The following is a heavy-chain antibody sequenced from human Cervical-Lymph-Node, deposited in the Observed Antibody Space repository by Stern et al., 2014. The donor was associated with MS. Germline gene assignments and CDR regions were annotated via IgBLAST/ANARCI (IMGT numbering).Heavy chain of an antibody. J-gene: IGHJ4*02. D-gene: IGHD3-22*01. V-gene: IGHV4-59*01. CDR3: ARGRGYYYDSSGSYFDY. Sequence: VQLVESGPGLVKPSETLSLTCTVSGGSISSYYWSWIRQPPGKGLEWIGYIYYSGSTNYNPSLKSRVTISVDTSKNQFSLKLSSVTAADTAVYYCARGRGYYYDSSGSYFDYWGQGTLVTVSS. CDR2: IYYSGST. CDR1: GGSISSYY.